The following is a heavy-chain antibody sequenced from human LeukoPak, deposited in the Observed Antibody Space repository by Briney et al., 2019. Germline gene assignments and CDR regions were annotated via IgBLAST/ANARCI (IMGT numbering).Heavy chain of an antibody. J-gene: IGHJ4*02. CDR2: IYYSGST. V-gene: IGHV4-59*01. CDR1: GGSISSYY. Sequence: SETLSLTCTVSGGSISSYYWSWIRQPPGEGLEWIGYIYYSGSTNYNPSLKSRVTISVDTSKNQFSLKLSSVTAADTAVYYCARDSRLELRPLDYWGQGTLVTVSS. CDR3: ARDSRLELRPLDY. D-gene: IGHD1-7*01.